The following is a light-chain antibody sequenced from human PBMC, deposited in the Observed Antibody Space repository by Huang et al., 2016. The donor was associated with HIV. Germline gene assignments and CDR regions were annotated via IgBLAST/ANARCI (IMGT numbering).Light chain of an antibody. CDR3: MQGIQVPRT. J-gene: IGKJ1*01. CDR1: QSLLHSYGKTY. CDR2: EVS. Sequence: DLVMTQTPLSLSVIPGQTASISCKTSQSLLHSYGKTYLYWYVQKPGQSPHLLIYEVSNRGSGVPHRFSGSGSGTDFTLKISRVEDEDVGFYYCMQGIQVPRTFGQGTKVEIK. V-gene: IGKV2-29*03.